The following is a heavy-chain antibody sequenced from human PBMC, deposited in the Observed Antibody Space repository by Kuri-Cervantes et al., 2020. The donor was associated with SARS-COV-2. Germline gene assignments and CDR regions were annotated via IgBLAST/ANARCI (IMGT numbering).Heavy chain of an antibody. CDR2: ITGSGTYT. CDR3: AREFHWGGEHQLLNGDY. Sequence: GESLKISCAGSGFTFSNYAMGWVRQAPGKGLVWVSTITGSGTYTYYADSVKGRFTISRDNSKNTLYLQMNSLRAEDTAVYYCAREFHWGGEHQLLNGDYWGQGTLVTVSS. D-gene: IGHD2-2*01. CDR1: GFTFSNYA. V-gene: IGHV3-23*01. J-gene: IGHJ4*02.